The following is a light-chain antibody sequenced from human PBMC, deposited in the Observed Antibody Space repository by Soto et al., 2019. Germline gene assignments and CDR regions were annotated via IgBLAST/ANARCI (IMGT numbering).Light chain of an antibody. CDR2: DAS. J-gene: IGKJ2*01. CDR3: QLRSNWPYT. CDR1: QSVSSY. Sequence: EIVLTQSPATLPLSPGERATLSCRASQSVSSYLAWYQHKPGQAPRLLIDDASNRATGIPARFSGSGSGTDFTLTISSLEPEDFAVYYCQLRSNWPYTFGQGTKLEIK. V-gene: IGKV3-11*01.